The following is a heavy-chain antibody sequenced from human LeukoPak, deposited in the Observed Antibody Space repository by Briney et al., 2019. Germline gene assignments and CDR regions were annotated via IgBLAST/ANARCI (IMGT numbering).Heavy chain of an antibody. CDR3: ARDPYGRNGESDY. D-gene: IGHD4-17*01. Sequence: PGGSLRLSCAASGFTFGSYSMNWVRQAPGKGLEWVSSISSSGSYIYYADSVKGRFTISRDNAKNSLYLQMNSLRAEDMAVYYCARDPYGRNGESDYWGQGTLVTVSS. CDR2: ISSSGSYI. V-gene: IGHV3-21*04. J-gene: IGHJ4*02. CDR1: GFTFGSYS.